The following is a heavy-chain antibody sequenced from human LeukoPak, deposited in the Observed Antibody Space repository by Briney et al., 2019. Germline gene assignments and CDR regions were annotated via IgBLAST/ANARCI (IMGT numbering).Heavy chain of an antibody. V-gene: IGHV4-39*01. CDR2: IYYSGST. CDR3: ARRARGFGESPFDY. J-gene: IGHJ4*02. Sequence: PGGSLRLSCAASGFTFSSYAMSWVRQPPGKGLEWIGSIYYSGSTYYNPSLKSRVTISVDTSKNQFSLKLSSVTAADTAVYYCARRARGFGESPFDYWGQGTLVTVSS. CDR1: GFTFSSYA. D-gene: IGHD3-10*01.